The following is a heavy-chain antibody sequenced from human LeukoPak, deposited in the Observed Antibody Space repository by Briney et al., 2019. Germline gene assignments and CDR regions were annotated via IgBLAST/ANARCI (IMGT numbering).Heavy chain of an antibody. D-gene: IGHD3-10*01. V-gene: IGHV4-39*01. CDR1: GGSISSSSYY. Sequence: SETLSLTCTVSGGSISSSSYYWGWLRHPPGKGLEWIGSIYYSGSTYYNPSLKSRVTISVDTSKNQFSLKLSSVTAADTAVYYCARHYYGSGSYSAYYYYYYMDVWGKGTTVTVSS. CDR3: ARHYYGSGSYSAYYYYYYMDV. J-gene: IGHJ6*03. CDR2: IYYSGST.